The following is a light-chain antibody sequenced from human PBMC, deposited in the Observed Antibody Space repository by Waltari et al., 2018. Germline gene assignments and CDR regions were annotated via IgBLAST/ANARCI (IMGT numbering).Light chain of an antibody. CDR3: QHYNIYPVM. Sequence: DIPMTQSPSTLSASVGDRVTITCRASQSISDWVAWYQHKPGNAPNLLIYEASSLESGVPSRFSGSGSGAEFTLTISSLQPDDFATYYCQHYNIYPVMFGQGTRLEIK. CDR1: QSISDW. J-gene: IGKJ5*01. CDR2: EAS. V-gene: IGKV1-5*03.